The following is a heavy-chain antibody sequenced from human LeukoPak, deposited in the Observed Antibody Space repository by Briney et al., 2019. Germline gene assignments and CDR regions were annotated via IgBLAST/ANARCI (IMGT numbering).Heavy chain of an antibody. CDR3: ARGDTQSKYRQFDS. D-gene: IGHD1-26*01. CDR1: GVTFDTYW. CDR2: IKQDGSDN. V-gene: IGHV3-7*03. Sequence: GGSLRLSCAVSGVTFDTYWMSWVRQAPRKGLEWVANIKQDGSDNDYVDSVKGRVTISGDNAKNSLYLQMNSLRAEDTAVYYCARGDTQSKYRQFDSWGQGSLVIVSS. J-gene: IGHJ4*02.